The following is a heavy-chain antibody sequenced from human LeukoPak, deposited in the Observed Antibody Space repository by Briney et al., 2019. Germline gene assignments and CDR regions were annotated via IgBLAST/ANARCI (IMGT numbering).Heavy chain of an antibody. J-gene: IGHJ4*02. CDR2: IYYSGST. D-gene: IGHD3-22*01. CDR3: ARVSYYDSSGYYSFDY. Sequence: SETLSLTCSVSGCSISSGYYWGWIRQPPGKGLEWIGSIYYSGSTYYNPSLKSRVTISVDTSKNQFSLKLSSVTAADTAVYYCARVSYYDSSGYYSFDYWGQGTLVTVSS. V-gene: IGHV4-38-2*02. CDR1: GCSISSGYY.